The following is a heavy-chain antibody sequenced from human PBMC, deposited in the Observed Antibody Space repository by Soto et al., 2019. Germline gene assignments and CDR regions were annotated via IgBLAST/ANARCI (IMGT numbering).Heavy chain of an antibody. D-gene: IGHD2-21*02. CDR1: GGSFSGYY. V-gene: IGHV4-34*01. J-gene: IGHJ6*02. CDR2: INHSGST. Sequence: SETLSLTCAVYGGSFSGYYWSWIRQPPGKGPEWIGEINHSGSTNYNPSLKSRVTISVDTSKNQFSLKLSSVTAADTAVYYCARMFKVVTALYYYYYGMDVWAKGPRSPSP. CDR3: ARMFKVVTALYYYYYGMDV.